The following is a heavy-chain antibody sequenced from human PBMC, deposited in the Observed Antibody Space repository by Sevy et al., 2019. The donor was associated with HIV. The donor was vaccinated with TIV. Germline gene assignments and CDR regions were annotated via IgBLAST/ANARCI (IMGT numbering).Heavy chain of an antibody. CDR3: ARDSIPLVQGIIITPYYYGMDV. J-gene: IGHJ6*02. V-gene: IGHV1-18*04. CDR1: GYTFNTFG. Sequence: ASVKVSCKTSGYTFNTFGINWVRQAPGQGLQWVGWISAYYGNTKFVQNLQGRVSMTTETSTSTVDTELKNLRSDDTAVYSGARDSIPLVQGIIITPYYYGMDVWGQGTTVTVSS. D-gene: IGHD3-10*01. CDR2: ISAYYGNT.